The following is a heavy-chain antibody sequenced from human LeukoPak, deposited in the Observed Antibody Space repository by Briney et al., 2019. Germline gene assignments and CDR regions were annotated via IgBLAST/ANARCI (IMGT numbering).Heavy chain of an antibody. CDR2: INHSGSA. Sequence: GSLRLSCAASGFTFSSYAMSWIRQPPGKGLEWIGEINHSGSANYNPSLKSRVTVSVDTSKNQFSLKLSSVTAADTAVYYCARGPNTYYYDSSGYYFPWGQGTLVTVSS. D-gene: IGHD3-22*01. CDR3: ARGPNTYYYDSSGYYFP. J-gene: IGHJ5*02. CDR1: GFTFSSYA. V-gene: IGHV4-34*01.